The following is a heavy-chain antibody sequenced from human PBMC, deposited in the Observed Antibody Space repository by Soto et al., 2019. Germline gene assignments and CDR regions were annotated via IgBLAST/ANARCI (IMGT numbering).Heavy chain of an antibody. V-gene: IGHV3-23*01. D-gene: IGHD6-19*01. Sequence: EVQLLESGGDLAQPGGSLRLICAAAGFTFSNYAMTWVRQSPGKGLEWVSNITSAGSTFYGDTVKGRFTTSRDNSKSTLYLQMNSLGAEDTAVYYCAKTDKFHSQSSGWANRFDSWGQGTLVTVSS. J-gene: IGHJ4*02. CDR2: ITSAGST. CDR3: AKTDKFHSQSSGWANRFDS. CDR1: GFTFSNYA.